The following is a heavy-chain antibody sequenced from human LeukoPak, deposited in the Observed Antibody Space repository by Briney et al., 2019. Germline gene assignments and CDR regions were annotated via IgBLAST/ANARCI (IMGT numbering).Heavy chain of an antibody. J-gene: IGHJ3*02. CDR3: AKAFGFGELVGAFDI. V-gene: IGHV3-23*01. Sequence: GGSLRLSCSASGFTVSSHGMHWVRQAPGKGLEWVSAISGSGGSTYYADSVKGRFTISRDNSKSTLYLQMNSLRAEDTAVYYCAKAFGFGELVGAFDIWGQGTMVTVSS. D-gene: IGHD3-10*01. CDR1: GFTVSSHG. CDR2: ISGSGGST.